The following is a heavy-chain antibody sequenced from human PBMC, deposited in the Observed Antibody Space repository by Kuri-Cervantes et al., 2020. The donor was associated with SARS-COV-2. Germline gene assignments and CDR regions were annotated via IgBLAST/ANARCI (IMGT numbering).Heavy chain of an antibody. CDR2: INPNSGGT. V-gene: IGHV1-2*04. CDR1: GYTFTGYY. Sequence: ASVKVSCKASGYTFTGYYMHWVRQAPGQGLEWMGWINPNSGGTNYAQKFQGWVTMTRDTSISTAYMELSKLRSDDTAVYYCARHSSSSKEAYYGMDVWGQGTTVTVSS. CDR3: ARHSSSSKEAYYGMDV. J-gene: IGHJ6*02. D-gene: IGHD6-6*01.